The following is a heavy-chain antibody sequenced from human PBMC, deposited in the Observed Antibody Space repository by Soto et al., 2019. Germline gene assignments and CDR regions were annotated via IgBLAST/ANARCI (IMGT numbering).Heavy chain of an antibody. CDR2: IYDSGST. CDR3: AAPPRY. D-gene: IGHD6-6*01. V-gene: IGHV4-59*01. CDR1: GGSTSSYY. J-gene: IGHJ4*02. Sequence: SETLSLTCTVSGGSTSSYYWSWIRQPPGKGLEWIGYIYDSGSTSYNPSLKSRVTISVDTSKNQFSLKLTSVTAADTAVYYCAAPPRYWGQGTLVTVSS.